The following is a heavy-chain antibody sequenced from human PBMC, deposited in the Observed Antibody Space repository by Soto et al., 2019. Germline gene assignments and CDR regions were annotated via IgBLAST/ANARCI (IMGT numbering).Heavy chain of an antibody. CDR3: ARGPTGDYYYGMDV. CDR1: GGTFSSYA. Sequence: QVQLVQSGAEVKKPGSSVKVSCKAAGGTFSSYAISWVRQAPGQGLEWMGGIIPIFGTANYAQKCQCRVTSTADDSTSTAYMELSSLRSEDTAVYYCARGPTGDYYYGMDVWGQGTTVTVSS. CDR2: IIPIFGTA. J-gene: IGHJ6*02. V-gene: IGHV1-69*01. D-gene: IGHD2-15*01.